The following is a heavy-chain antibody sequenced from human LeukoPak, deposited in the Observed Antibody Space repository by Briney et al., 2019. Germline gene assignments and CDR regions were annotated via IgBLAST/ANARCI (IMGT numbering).Heavy chain of an antibody. CDR1: GFTFGSSY. CDR3: ATGGFEH. V-gene: IGHV3-66*01. CDR2: IFSRGST. Sequence: GGSLRLSCAGSGFTFGSSYVSWVRQAPGRGLEWVSSIFSRGSTYHADSVEGRFTISRDNSRNTAYLQMNSLRAEDTAVYYCATGGFEHWGQGTLVTVSS. J-gene: IGHJ4*02.